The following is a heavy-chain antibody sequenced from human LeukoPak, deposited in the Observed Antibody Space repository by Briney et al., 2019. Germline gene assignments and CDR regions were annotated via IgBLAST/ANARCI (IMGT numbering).Heavy chain of an antibody. Sequence: SETLSLTCTVSGGSISSSSYYWGWIRQPPGKGLEWIGRIYTSGSTNYNPSLKSRVTISVDTSKNQFSLKLSSVTAADTAVYYCAREAGYDSSGYYDYWGQGTLVTVSS. CDR2: IYTSGST. CDR3: AREAGYDSSGYYDY. J-gene: IGHJ4*02. V-gene: IGHV4-39*07. D-gene: IGHD3-22*01. CDR1: GGSISSSSYY.